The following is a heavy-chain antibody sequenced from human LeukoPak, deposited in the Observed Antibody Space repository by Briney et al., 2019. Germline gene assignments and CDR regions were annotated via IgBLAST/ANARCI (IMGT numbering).Heavy chain of an antibody. V-gene: IGHV4-34*01. CDR1: GGSFSGYY. CDR3: ARFGDCSDGLCFYYLDP. CDR2: INHSGST. Sequence: SETLSLTCAVYGGSFSGYYWSWIRQPPGKGLEWIGEINHSGSTNYNPSLKSRVTKSVDMSKNQFSLKLYAVTAADTAVYYCARFGDCSDGLCFYYLDPWGQGTLVTVSS. J-gene: IGHJ5*02. D-gene: IGHD2-15*01.